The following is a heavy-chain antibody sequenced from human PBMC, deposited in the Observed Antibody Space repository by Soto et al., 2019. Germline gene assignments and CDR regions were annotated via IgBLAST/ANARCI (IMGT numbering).Heavy chain of an antibody. D-gene: IGHD2-15*01. Sequence: GGSLRLSCAASGFTLSGFDIHSVRQASGEGLEWVGRIKTKVESYATELAASVKGRFTISRDDPKNTAYLQMSSLKTEDTAVYYCTRRYCSGGGCYSDFDFWGQGTLVTVSS. CDR1: GFTLSGFD. CDR3: TRRYCSGGGCYSDFDF. J-gene: IGHJ4*02. CDR2: IKTKVESYAT. V-gene: IGHV3-73*01.